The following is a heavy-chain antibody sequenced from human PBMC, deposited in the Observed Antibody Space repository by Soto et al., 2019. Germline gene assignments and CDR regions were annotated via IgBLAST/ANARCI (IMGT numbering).Heavy chain of an antibody. J-gene: IGHJ6*02. CDR2: ISAYNGNT. CDR1: GYTFTSYG. CDR3: ASPAGIAVAGTDYYYYGMDV. D-gene: IGHD6-19*01. V-gene: IGHV1-18*04. Sequence: ASVKVSCKASGYTFTSYGISWVRQAPGQGLEWMGWISAYNGNTNYAQKLQGRVTMATDTSTSTAYMELRSLRSDDTAVYYCASPAGIAVAGTDYYYYGMDVWGQGTTVTVSS.